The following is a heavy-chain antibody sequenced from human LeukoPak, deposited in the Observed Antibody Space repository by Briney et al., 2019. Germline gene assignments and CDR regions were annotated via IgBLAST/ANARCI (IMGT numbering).Heavy chain of an antibody. J-gene: IGHJ3*02. V-gene: IGHV4-39*01. CDR1: GGSISSSTYY. Sequence: SETLSLTCTVSGGSISSSTYYWGWIRQPPGKGLEWIGSIYYSGSTYYNPSLKSRVTISVDTPKNQSSLKLSSVTAADTAVYYCARPPHSEGVFDIWGQGTMVTVSS. CDR2: IYYSGST. CDR3: ARPPHSEGVFDI. D-gene: IGHD3-10*01.